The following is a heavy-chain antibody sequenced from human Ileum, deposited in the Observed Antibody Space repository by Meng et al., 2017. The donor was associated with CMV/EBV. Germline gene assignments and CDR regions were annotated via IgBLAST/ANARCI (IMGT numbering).Heavy chain of an antibody. J-gene: IGHJ4*02. CDR1: GGSVSSGSYY. V-gene: IGHV4-61*01. D-gene: IGHD6-13*01. CDR3: ARGYSSSWYY. CDR2: IYYSGST. Sequence: CTFSGGSVSSGSYYWSWIRQPPGKGLEWIGYIYYSGSTNYNPSLKSRVTISVDTSKNQFSLKLSSVTAADTAVYYCARGYSSSWYYWGQGTVVTVSS.